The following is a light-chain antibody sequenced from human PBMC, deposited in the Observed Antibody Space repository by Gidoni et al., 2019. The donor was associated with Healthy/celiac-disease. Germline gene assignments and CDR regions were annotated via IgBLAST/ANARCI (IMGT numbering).Light chain of an antibody. J-gene: IGKJ3*01. CDR3: QQYDNLSFT. V-gene: IGKV1-33*01. CDR2: AAS. Sequence: DIQMTHSPSSLSASVGDRVTITCQASQDIRNYLNWYQQKPGKAPKLLIYAASTLETGVPSRFSGSGSGTDFTFTISSLQPEDIATYYCQQYDNLSFTFGQGTKVDIK. CDR1: QDIRNY.